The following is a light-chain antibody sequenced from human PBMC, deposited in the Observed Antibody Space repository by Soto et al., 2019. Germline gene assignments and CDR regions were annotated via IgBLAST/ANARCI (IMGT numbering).Light chain of an antibody. J-gene: IGKJ1*01. CDR2: GAS. V-gene: IGKV3-20*01. CDR3: QQYRSWPRT. CDR1: QSVSSSY. Sequence: EIVLTQSPGTLSLSPGERATLSCRASQSVSSSYLAWYQQKPGQAPRLLIYGASSRATGIPDRFSGSGSGTDFTLTISRLEPEEFAVYYCQQYRSWPRTFGQGTKVDI.